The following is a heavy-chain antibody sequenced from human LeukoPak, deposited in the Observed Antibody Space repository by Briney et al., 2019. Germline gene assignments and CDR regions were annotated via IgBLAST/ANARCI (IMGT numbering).Heavy chain of an antibody. CDR3: ARGAGFSYYYYMDV. CDR2: INPSGGST. J-gene: IGHJ6*03. Sequence: ASVKVSCTASGYTFTSYGISWVRQAPGQGLEWMGIINPSGGSTSYAQKFQGRVTMTRDMSTSTVYMELSSLRSEDTAVYYCARGAGFSYYYYMDVWGKGTTVTVSS. D-gene: IGHD3-9*01. CDR1: GYTFTSYG. V-gene: IGHV1-46*01.